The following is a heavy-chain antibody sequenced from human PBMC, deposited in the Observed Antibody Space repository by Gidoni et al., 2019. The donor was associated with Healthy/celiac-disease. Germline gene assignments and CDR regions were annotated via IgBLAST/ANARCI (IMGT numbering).Heavy chain of an antibody. V-gene: IGHV3-15*01. CDR1: GFTFSNAW. Sequence: EVQLVESGGGLVKPGGSLRLSCAASGFTFSNAWMSWVRQAPGKGLEWVGRIKSKTDGGTTDYAAPVKGRFTISRDDSKNTLYLQMNSLKTEDTAVYYCTTDLPSGDYVDYWGQGTLVTVSS. J-gene: IGHJ4*02. CDR3: TTDLPSGDYVDY. CDR2: IKSKTDGGTT. D-gene: IGHD4-17*01.